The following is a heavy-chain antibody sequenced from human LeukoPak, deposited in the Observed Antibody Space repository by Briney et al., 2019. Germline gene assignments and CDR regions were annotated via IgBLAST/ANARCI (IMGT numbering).Heavy chain of an antibody. CDR1: GYTFTGYY. V-gene: IGHV1-2*02. CDR2: INPNSGGT. CDR3: ARGRSYYYGSGSYFLNFDY. Sequence: ASVRVSCKASGYTFTGYYMHWVRQAPGQGLEWMGWINPNSGGTNYAQKFQGRVTMTRDTSISTAYMELSRLRSDDTAVYYCARGRSYYYGSGSYFLNFDYWGQGTLVTVSA. D-gene: IGHD3-10*01. J-gene: IGHJ4*02.